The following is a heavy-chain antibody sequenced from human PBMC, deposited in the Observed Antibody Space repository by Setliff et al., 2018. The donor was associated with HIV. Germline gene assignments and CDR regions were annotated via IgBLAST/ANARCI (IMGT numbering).Heavy chain of an antibody. V-gene: IGHV3-7*01. J-gene: IGHJ3*01. CDR1: GISFSKYS. CDR3: AREGVHHNFWSGYTYYYGLDV. D-gene: IGHD3-3*01. CDR2: IKEDGSAT. Sequence: GSLRLSCAAFGISFSKYSMSWVRQAPGKGLEWVANIKEDGSATYYVESVRGRFTISRDNPNNLLYLQMDSLRGEDTAVYYCAREGVHHNFWSGYTYYYGLDVWGQGTTVTVSS.